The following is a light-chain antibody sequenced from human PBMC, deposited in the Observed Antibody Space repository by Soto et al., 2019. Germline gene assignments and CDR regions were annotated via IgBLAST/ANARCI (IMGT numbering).Light chain of an antibody. CDR2: AAS. CDR3: QQSSNIPVT. J-gene: IGKJ4*01. CDR1: QSIRIH. V-gene: IGKV1-39*01. Sequence: DIQMSQSPSSLSASIGDRVTITCRASQSIRIHLNWYQQQPGRAPKLLIFAASSLQSGVPSRFRGSGSGTEFTLTISSLQPEDYASYFCQQSSNIPVTFGGGTKVDIK.